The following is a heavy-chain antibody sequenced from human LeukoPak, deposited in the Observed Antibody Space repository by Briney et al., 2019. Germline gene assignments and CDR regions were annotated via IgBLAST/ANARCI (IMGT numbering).Heavy chain of an antibody. V-gene: IGHV3-9*01. CDR2: ISWNSGNI. D-gene: IGHD6-6*01. CDR1: GFTFDDYA. Sequence: GGSLRLSCAASGFTFDDYAMHWVRHAPGKGLEWVSGISWNSGNIGYADSVKGRFTISRDNAKNSLYLQMNSLRAEDTALYYCAKDMRYCSSSNIDYWGQGTLVTVSS. CDR3: AKDMRYCSSSNIDY. J-gene: IGHJ4*02.